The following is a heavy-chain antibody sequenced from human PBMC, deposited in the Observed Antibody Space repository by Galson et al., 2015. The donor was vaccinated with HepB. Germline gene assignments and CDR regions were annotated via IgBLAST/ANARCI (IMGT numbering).Heavy chain of an antibody. CDR3: AVDYGSFGYNYQSMDF. J-gene: IGHJ6*02. CDR2: ISTNGDNR. Sequence: SLRLSCAASRFSFGDYPMNWVRQAPGKGLEWVSTISTNGDNRHYADSVKGRFTISRDDPKNTLYLQMNSLRAEDTAVYYCAVDYGSFGYNYQSMDFWGQGTTVTVSS. V-gene: IGHV3-23*01. CDR1: RFSFGDYP. D-gene: IGHD4/OR15-4a*01.